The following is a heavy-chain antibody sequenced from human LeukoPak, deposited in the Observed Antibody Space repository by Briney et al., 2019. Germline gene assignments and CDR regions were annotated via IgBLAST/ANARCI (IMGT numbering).Heavy chain of an antibody. CDR3: ARGRVAAAGTSGY. D-gene: IGHD6-13*01. CDR1: GYTFTSYD. CDR2: MNPNSGNT. J-gene: IGHJ4*02. Sequence: ASVKVSCKASGYTFTSYDINWARQATGQGLEWMGWMNPNSGNTGYAQKFQGRVTMTRNTSIGTAYMELSSLRSEDTAVYYCARGRVAAAGTSGYWGQGTLVTVSS. V-gene: IGHV1-8*01.